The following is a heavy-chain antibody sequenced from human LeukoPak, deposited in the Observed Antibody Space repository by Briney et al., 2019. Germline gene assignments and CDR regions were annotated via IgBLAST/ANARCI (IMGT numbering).Heavy chain of an antibody. V-gene: IGHV4-61*02. CDR2: IYTSGST. D-gene: IGHD6-13*01. CDR1: GGSFSSGSYY. Sequence: PSETLSLTCTVSGGSFSSGSYYWSWIRQPAGKGLEWIGRIYTSGSTNYNPSLKSRVTISVDTSKNQFSLKLSSVTAADTAVYYCARGTAADPLDIDMDVWGKGTTVTVSS. CDR3: ARGTAADPLDIDMDV. J-gene: IGHJ6*03.